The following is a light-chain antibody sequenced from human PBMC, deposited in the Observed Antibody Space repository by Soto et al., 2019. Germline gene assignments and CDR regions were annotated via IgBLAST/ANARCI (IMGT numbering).Light chain of an antibody. J-gene: IGKJ1*01. Sequence: ELVLTQSPGTLSLSPGERATLSCRASQSVSSSFLAWYQQRPGQAPRLLIYGASSRATGIPDRFSGSGSGTDFTLTISRLEPEDFAVYYCQQYGSSPVTFGQGTKVDIK. CDR1: QSVSSSF. CDR2: GAS. V-gene: IGKV3-20*01. CDR3: QQYGSSPVT.